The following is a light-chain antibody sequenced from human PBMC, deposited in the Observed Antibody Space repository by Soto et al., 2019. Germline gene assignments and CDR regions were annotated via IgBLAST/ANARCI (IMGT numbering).Light chain of an antibody. J-gene: IGKJ1*01. CDR2: KVS. CDR1: QSLVYSDGNTY. CDR3: MNGTHRPRT. Sequence: DVVMTQSPLSLPVTLGQPASISCRSSQSLVYSDGNTYLNWFQQRPGQSQRRLIYKVSNRDSGVPDRFSGSVSGTDFTLKISRVEAEDGGVYYCMNGTHRPRTFGQGTKVEIK. V-gene: IGKV2-30*01.